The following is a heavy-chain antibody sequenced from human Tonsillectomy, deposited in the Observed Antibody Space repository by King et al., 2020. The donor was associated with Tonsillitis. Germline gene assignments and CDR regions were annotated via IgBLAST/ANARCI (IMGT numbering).Heavy chain of an antibody. V-gene: IGHV3-21*01. CDR1: GFTFSTYR. Sequence: VQLVESGGGLVKPGGSLRLSCAASGFTFSTYRMNWVRQAPGRGLAWVSTIYSNSDYIYYADSVKGRFTISRDNAKSSLYLQLGSLRAEDTAVYYCARDTSESYHNFDYWGQGTLVTVSS. J-gene: IGHJ4*02. D-gene: IGHD1-26*01. CDR3: ARDTSESYHNFDY. CDR2: IYSNSDYI.